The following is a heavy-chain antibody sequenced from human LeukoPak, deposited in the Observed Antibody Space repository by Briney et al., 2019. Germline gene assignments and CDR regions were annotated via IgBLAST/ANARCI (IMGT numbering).Heavy chain of an antibody. D-gene: IGHD5-12*01. J-gene: IGHJ4*02. CDR1: GFTFSSYA. V-gene: IGHV3-30-3*01. CDR2: ISYDGSNK. Sequence: GGSLRLSCAASGFTFSSYAMHRVRQAPGKGLEWVAVISYDGSNKYYADSVKGRFTISRDNSKNTLYLQMNSLRAEDTAVYYCARDGDSGYGSPFDYWGQGTLVTVSS. CDR3: ARDGDSGYGSPFDY.